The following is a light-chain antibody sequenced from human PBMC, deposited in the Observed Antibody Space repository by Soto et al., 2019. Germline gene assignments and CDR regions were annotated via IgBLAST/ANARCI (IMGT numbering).Light chain of an antibody. J-gene: IGLJ1*01. CDR1: SGSVSTANN. CDR3: ALFMSNGISV. CDR2: STS. V-gene: IGLV8-61*01. Sequence: QTVVTQESSFSVSPGGTVTLTCGLISGSVSTANNPNWYQQTPGQAPRTLIYSTSTRSSGLSDRFSGSILGNKAALVITGAQADDESDYYFALFMSNGISVFGTGTKVTV.